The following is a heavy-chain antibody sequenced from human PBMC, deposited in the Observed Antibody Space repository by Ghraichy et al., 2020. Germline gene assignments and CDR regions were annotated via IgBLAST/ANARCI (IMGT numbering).Heavy chain of an antibody. D-gene: IGHD3-22*01. CDR3: ARGYYYDSSGYLNGPPAYAY. CDR1: GYTFTSYG. Sequence: ASVKVSCKASGYTFTSYGISWVRQAPGQGLEWMGWISAYNGNTNYVQKLQGRVTMTTDTSTSTAYMELRSLRSDDTAVYYCARGYYYDSSGYLNGPPAYAYWGQGTLVTVSS. CDR2: ISAYNGNT. J-gene: IGHJ4*02. V-gene: IGHV1-18*01.